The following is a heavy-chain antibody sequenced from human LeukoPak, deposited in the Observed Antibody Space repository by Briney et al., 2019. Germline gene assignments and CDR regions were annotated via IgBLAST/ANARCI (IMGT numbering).Heavy chain of an antibody. V-gene: IGHV3-30*03. CDR3: ARDRWPYCGGDCYSGPLDY. CDR1: GFTFSSYG. CDR2: ISYDGSNK. Sequence: PGRSLRLSCAASGFTFSSYGMHWVRQAPGKGLEWVAVISYDGSNKYYADSVKGRFTISRDNSKNTLYLQMNSLRAEDTAVYYCARDRWPYCGGDCYSGPLDYWGQGTLVTVSS. J-gene: IGHJ4*02. D-gene: IGHD2-21*02.